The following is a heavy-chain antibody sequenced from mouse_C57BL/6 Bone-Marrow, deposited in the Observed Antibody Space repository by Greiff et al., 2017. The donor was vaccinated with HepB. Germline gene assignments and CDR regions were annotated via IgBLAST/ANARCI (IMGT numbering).Heavy chain of an antibody. J-gene: IGHJ2*01. CDR3: ARSGTTVVATVDY. CDR2: IYPGDGDT. CDR1: GYAFSSYW. D-gene: IGHD1-1*01. Sequence: QVQLQQSGAELVKPGASVKISCKASGYAFSSYWMNWVKQRPGKGLEWIGQIYPGDGDTNYNGKFKGKATLTADKSSSTAYMQLSSLTSEDSAVYFCARSGTTVVATVDYWGQGTTLTVSS. V-gene: IGHV1-80*01.